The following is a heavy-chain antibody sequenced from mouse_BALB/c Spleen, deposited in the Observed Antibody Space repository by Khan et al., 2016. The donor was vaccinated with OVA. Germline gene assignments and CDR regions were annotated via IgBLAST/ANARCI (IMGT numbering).Heavy chain of an antibody. CDR1: GYTFTSNT. D-gene: IGHD2-14*01. J-gene: IGHJ4*01. CDR3: ARRTTGYTMDY. CDR2: INPRSGYT. Sequence: VQLVESGAELARPGASVRMSCKASGYTFTSNTMHWVKQRPGQGLEWIGYINPRSGYTNYNQNFKDKATLTADKSSSTAYMQLSSLTSDDSAVYYCARRTTGYTMDYWGQGTSVTVSS. V-gene: IGHV1-4*01.